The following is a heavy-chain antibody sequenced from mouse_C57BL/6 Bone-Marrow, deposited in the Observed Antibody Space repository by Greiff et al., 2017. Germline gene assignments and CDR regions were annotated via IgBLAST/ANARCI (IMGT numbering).Heavy chain of an antibody. V-gene: IGHV1-81*01. CDR2: IYPRSGNT. D-gene: IGHD2-14*01. CDR3: ARWVRQDYYAMDY. J-gene: IGHJ4*01. CDR1: GYTFTSYG. Sequence: VQLQESGAELARPGASVKLSCKASGYTFTSYGIRWVKQRTGQGLEWIGEIYPRSGNTNYNEKFKGKATLTADKSSSTAYMELRSLTSEDSAVYFCARWVRQDYYAMDYWGQGTSVTVSS.